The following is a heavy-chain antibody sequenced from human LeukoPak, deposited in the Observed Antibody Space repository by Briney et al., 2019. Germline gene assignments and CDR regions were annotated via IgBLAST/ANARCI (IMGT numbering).Heavy chain of an antibody. J-gene: IGHJ4*02. D-gene: IGHD3-3*02. CDR3: ARDNPTLGDYGVHFWDY. Sequence: GRSLRLSCAASGLTFSSYAMHWVRQAPGKGLEWVALISSDGSNIYYADSVKGRFTFSRDNSKNTLYLQMNSLRAEDTAVYYCARDNPTLGDYGVHFWDYWGQGTLVTVSS. CDR2: ISSDGSNI. V-gene: IGHV3-30*03. CDR1: GLTFSSYA.